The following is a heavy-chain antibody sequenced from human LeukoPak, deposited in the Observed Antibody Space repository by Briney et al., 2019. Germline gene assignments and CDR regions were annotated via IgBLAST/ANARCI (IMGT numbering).Heavy chain of an antibody. CDR2: IYLGDSDT. J-gene: IGHJ4*02. D-gene: IGHD1-26*01. CDR1: GYSFTSNW. Sequence: GESLQISCKGSGYSFTSNWIGWVRQMPGKGLEWMGIIYLGDSDTRYSPSFQGQVTISADKSISTAYLQWSNLKASDTAMYYCARQVGSHLYYFDYWGQGTLVTVSS. V-gene: IGHV5-51*01. CDR3: ARQVGSHLYYFDY.